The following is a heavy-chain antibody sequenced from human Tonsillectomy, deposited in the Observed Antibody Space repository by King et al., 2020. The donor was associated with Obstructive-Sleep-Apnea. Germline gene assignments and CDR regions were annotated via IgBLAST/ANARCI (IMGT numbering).Heavy chain of an antibody. CDR3: ARTSPAAGRNDY. CDR2: ISSSGNNR. D-gene: IGHD6-13*01. CDR1: GFSFSDYY. J-gene: IGHJ4*02. V-gene: IGHV3-11*01. Sequence: VQLVESGGGLVKPGGSLRLSCAASGFSFSDYYMSWIRQAPGKGLEWLSYISSSGNNRYYAESVKGRITISRDNAKSSLYLQMNSLRAEDTAVYYCARTSPAAGRNDYWGQGTLVTVSS.